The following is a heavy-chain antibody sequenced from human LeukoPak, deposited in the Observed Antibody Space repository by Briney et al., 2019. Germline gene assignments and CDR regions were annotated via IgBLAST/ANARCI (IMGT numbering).Heavy chain of an antibody. CDR2: IIPIFGTA. J-gene: IGHJ4*02. CDR3: ARASESGSYHAPFDY. D-gene: IGHD3-10*01. CDR1: GYTFTSYD. Sequence: ASVKVSCKASGYTFTSYDISWVRQAPGQGLEWMGGIIPIFGTANYAQKFQGRVTITADESTSTAYMELSSLRSEDTAVYYCARASESGSYHAPFDYWGQGTLVTVSS. V-gene: IGHV1-69*13.